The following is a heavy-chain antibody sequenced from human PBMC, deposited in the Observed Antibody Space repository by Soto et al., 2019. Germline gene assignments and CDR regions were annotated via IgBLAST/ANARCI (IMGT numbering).Heavy chain of an antibody. Sequence: QVQLVESGGGVVQPGRSLRLSCAASGFTFSSYGMHWVRQAPGKGLEWVAVIWYDGSNKHYADPVKGRFTISRDNSKNTLSLQMNGLRADDTAIYYCARDIDWYSNSSGFDNWGQGTLVTISS. J-gene: IGHJ4*02. CDR1: GFTFSSYG. V-gene: IGHV3-33*01. D-gene: IGHD1-26*01. CDR3: ARDIDWYSNSSGFDN. CDR2: IWYDGSNK.